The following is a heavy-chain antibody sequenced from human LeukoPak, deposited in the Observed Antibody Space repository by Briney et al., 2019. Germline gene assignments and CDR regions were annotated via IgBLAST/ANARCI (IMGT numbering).Heavy chain of an antibody. CDR1: GFTFSSYA. Sequence: GGSLRLSCAASGFTFSSYAMNWVRQAPGKGLEWVSAISGSGGSTYYADSVKGRFTISRDNSKNTLYLQMNSLRAEDTAVYYCAKAKEKIAAAGIDYWGQGTLVTVSS. V-gene: IGHV3-23*01. CDR3: AKAKEKIAAAGIDY. J-gene: IGHJ4*02. D-gene: IGHD6-13*01. CDR2: ISGSGGST.